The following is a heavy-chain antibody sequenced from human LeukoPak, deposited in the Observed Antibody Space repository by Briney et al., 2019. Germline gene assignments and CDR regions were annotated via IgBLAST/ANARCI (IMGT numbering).Heavy chain of an antibody. CDR2: IFYSESA. CDR1: GVSISSYY. V-gene: IGHV4-59*01. CDR3: ARRGGSPLGAFDI. J-gene: IGHJ3*02. D-gene: IGHD2-15*01. Sequence: SETLSLTCTVSGVSISSYYWSWIRQPPGKGLECIGYIFYSESANCNPSLKSRVTISVDTSKNQFSLRLSSVTAADTALYYCARRGGSPLGAFDIWGQGRMVTVSS.